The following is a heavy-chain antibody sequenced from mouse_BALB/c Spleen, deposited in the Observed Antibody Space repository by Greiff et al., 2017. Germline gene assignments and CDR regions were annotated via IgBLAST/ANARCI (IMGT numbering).Heavy chain of an antibody. V-gene: IGHV3-2*02. CDR2: ISYSGST. Sequence: VQLKESGPGLVKPSQSLSLTCTVTGYSITSDYAWNWIRQFPGNKLEWMGYISYSGSTSYNPSLKSRISITRDTSKNQFFLQLNSVTTEDTATYYCAGNWDGGEYYYAMDYWGQGTSVTVSS. CDR3: AGNWDGGEYYYAMDY. D-gene: IGHD4-1*01. CDR1: GYSITSDYA. J-gene: IGHJ4*01.